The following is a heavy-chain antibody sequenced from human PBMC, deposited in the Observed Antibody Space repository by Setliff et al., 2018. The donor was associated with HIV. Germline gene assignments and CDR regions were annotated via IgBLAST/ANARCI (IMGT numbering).Heavy chain of an antibody. CDR1: GGSFSGYY. CDR2: INHSGTT. CDR3: AREAVLFGGSYRFDY. Sequence: PSETLSLTCDVYGGSFSGYYWNWIRQTPGKGLEWIGEINHSGTTNYNPSLNSRVTISVDTSKNQFSLKLRSVTAADTAVYYCAREAVLFGGSYRFDYWGQGTLVTVSS. J-gene: IGHJ4*02. D-gene: IGHD1-26*01. V-gene: IGHV4-34*01.